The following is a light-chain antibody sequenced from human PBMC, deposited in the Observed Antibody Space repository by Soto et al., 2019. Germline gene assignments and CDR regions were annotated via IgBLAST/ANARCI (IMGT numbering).Light chain of an antibody. CDR1: SSDVGGYNY. J-gene: IGLJ7*01. Sequence: QSALTQPASVSGSPGQSITISCAGTSSDVGGYNYVSWYQHHPGKAPKLMIYDVSNRPSGVSNRFSGSKSGNTASLTISGLQAEDEADYYCNSYTSSSTVVFGTGTQLTVL. V-gene: IGLV2-14*03. CDR2: DVS. CDR3: NSYTSSSTVV.